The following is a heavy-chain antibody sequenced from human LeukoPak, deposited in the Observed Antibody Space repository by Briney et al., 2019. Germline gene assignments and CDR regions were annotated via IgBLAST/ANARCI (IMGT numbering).Heavy chain of an antibody. CDR2: IYPYDSDT. CDR3: ARQDCTSTSCFYDAFDM. Sequence: GESLKISCKAFGYSFIDYWIGWVRQMPGKGLEWMGIIYPYDSDTRYSPSFQGQVTISADKSISTAYLHWSSLKASDTAMYYCARQDCTSTSCFYDAFDMWGQGTMVTVSS. J-gene: IGHJ3*02. V-gene: IGHV5-51*01. D-gene: IGHD2-2*01. CDR1: GYSFIDYW.